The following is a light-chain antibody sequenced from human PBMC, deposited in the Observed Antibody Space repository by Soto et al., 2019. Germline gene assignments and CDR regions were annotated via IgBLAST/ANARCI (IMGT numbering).Light chain of an antibody. Sequence: DVVLTQSPLSLPVTLGQPASISCRSSQSFVHSDGNTYLHWFQQRRGQSPRRLIYRVSTRDSGVPDRFSGGGSGTDFTLKISRVEAEDVGVYYCMEGTYWPKTFGQGTKLEIK. J-gene: IGKJ2*01. V-gene: IGKV2-30*02. CDR3: MEGTYWPKT. CDR2: RVS. CDR1: QSFVHSDGNTY.